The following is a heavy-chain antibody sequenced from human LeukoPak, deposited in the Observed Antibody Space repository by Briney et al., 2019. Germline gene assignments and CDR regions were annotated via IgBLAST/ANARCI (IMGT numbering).Heavy chain of an antibody. CDR3: ARDGALGPERTPDY. CDR1: GYTFTSDY. Sequence: ASVKVSCKTSGYTFTSDYKHWVRQAPGQGLEWLGIINPGGVTTTSAQKFQGRVTMTTDTSTSTAYMELRSLRSDDTAVYYCARDGALGPERTPDYWGQGTLVTVSS. J-gene: IGHJ4*02. D-gene: IGHD1-1*01. V-gene: IGHV1-46*01. CDR2: INPGGVTT.